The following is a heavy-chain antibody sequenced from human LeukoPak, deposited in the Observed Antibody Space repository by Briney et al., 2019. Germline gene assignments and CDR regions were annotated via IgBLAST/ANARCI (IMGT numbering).Heavy chain of an antibody. CDR3: ARHGYSYGSDY. D-gene: IGHD5-18*01. CDR2: IYYRWST. Sequence: PSETLSLTCTVSGGSISSSSYYWGWIRQPPGKGLEWIGSIYYRWSTYYNPSLKSRVTISVDTSKNQFSLKLSSVTAADTAVYYCARHGYSYGSDYWGQGTLVTVSS. V-gene: IGHV4-39*01. CDR1: GGSISSSSYY. J-gene: IGHJ4*02.